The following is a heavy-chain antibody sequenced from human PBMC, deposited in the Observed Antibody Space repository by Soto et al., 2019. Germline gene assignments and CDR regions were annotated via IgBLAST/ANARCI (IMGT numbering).Heavy chain of an antibody. CDR3: AKQGAAAGRPEDY. J-gene: IGHJ4*02. CDR1: GFTFSSYA. CDR2: ISGSGGST. Sequence: EVQLLESGGGLVQPGGSLRLSCAASGFTFSSYAMSWVRQAPGKGLEWVSAISGSGGSTYYADSVKGRFTISRDNSKKTLYLQMNSLRAEDTAVYYCAKQGAAAGRPEDYWGQGTLVTVSS. D-gene: IGHD6-13*01. V-gene: IGHV3-23*01.